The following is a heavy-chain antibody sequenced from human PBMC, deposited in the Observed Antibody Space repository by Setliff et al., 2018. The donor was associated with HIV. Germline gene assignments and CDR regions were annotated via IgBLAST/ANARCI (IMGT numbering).Heavy chain of an antibody. V-gene: IGHV1-18*04. Sequence: ASVKVSCKAFGYSFTTYGITWVRQAPGQGLEWMGWISGHNGDTHYAQKVQDRVSMTADTSTSTAYMELGSLRYDDTAVYYCARGYYYESSGYYENDYWGQGTLVTVSS. D-gene: IGHD3-22*01. CDR1: GYSFTTYG. J-gene: IGHJ4*02. CDR3: ARGYYYESSGYYENDY. CDR2: ISGHNGDT.